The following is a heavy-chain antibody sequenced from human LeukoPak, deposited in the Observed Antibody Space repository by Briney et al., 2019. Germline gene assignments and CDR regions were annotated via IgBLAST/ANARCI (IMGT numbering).Heavy chain of an antibody. D-gene: IGHD6-6*01. J-gene: IGHJ4*02. Sequence: GASVRVSCKTFGYTFTDYYIHWMRQAPGQGLEWMGWINSNSGGISYAQKFQGRVTLTRDTPARTVFMELNRLTSDDTAVYYCARTSIAARRADFDYWGQGTVVTVSS. V-gene: IGHV1-2*02. CDR2: INSNSGGI. CDR1: GYTFTDYY. CDR3: ARTSIAARRADFDY.